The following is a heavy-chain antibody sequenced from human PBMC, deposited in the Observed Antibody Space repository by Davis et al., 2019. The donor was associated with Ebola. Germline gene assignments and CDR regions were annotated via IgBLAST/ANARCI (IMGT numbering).Heavy chain of an antibody. J-gene: IGHJ4*02. V-gene: IGHV3-53*05. CDR1: GFPVRTYF. D-gene: IGHD6-13*01. CDR3: ARDLSWAGYFDD. CDR2: IQSGGGT. Sequence: GGSLRLPCAATGFPVRTYFMNWVRQAPGKGLEWVSVIQSGGGTYYADSVKGRFTISRDNSKNTLYLQMNSLRVEDTAVYYCARDLSWAGYFDDWGQGTLVTVSS.